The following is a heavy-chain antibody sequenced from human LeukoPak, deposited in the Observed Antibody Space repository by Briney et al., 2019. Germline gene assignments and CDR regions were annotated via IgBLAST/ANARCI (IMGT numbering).Heavy chain of an antibody. J-gene: IGHJ4*02. CDR2: IHTSGST. CDR1: GVSISSYY. Sequence: PSETLSLTCNASGVSISSYYWSWIRQPAGKGLEWIGRIHTSGSTNYNPSLKSRVTMSVDTSKNQFSLKLSSVTAADTAVYYCARDQYYYDSSGYPTFDYWGQGTLVTVSS. V-gene: IGHV4-4*07. CDR3: ARDQYYYDSSGYPTFDY. D-gene: IGHD3-22*01.